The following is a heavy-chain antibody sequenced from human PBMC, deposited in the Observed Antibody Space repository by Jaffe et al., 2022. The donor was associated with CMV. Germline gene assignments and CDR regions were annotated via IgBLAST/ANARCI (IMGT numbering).Heavy chain of an antibody. Sequence: EVQLVESGGGLVQPGGSLRLSCVASQFTFSSFWMSWVRQAPGKGLEWVANIKEDGSSRQYADSLKGRFTISRDNAKNSLYLQMNSLRVEDTAVYYCATEGGQYQLLNWGQGALVTVSS. CDR3: ATEGGQYQLLN. CDR2: IKEDGSSR. CDR1: QFTFSSFW. J-gene: IGHJ4*02. V-gene: IGHV3-7*03. D-gene: IGHD2-2*01.